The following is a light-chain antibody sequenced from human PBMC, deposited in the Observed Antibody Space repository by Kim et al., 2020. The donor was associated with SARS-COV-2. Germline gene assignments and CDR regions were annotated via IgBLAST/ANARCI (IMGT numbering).Light chain of an antibody. CDR1: SLRSYY. J-gene: IGLJ3*02. V-gene: IGLV3-19*01. Sequence: SSELTQDPAVSVALGQTVRITCQGDSLRSYYASWYQQQPGQAPVLVIYGKNNRPSGIPDRFSGSSSGNTASLTIPGAQAEDEADYYCNSRDSRGNHLGVF. CDR3: NSRDSRGNHLGV. CDR2: GKN.